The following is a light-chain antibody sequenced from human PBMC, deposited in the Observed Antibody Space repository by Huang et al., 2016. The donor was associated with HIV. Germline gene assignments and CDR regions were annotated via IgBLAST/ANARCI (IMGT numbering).Light chain of an antibody. CDR2: DAS. V-gene: IGKV1-5*01. J-gene: IGKJ2*01. CDR3: QQYSSYPYT. CDR1: QTISRW. Sequence: DIQMTQSPSTLSVSVGDRVTITCRASQTISRWLCWYQQKPGKAPKLLIYDASSFESGVPSGFSGSGSGTEFTLTISSLQPDNFATYYCQQYSSYPYTCGQGTKLEIK.